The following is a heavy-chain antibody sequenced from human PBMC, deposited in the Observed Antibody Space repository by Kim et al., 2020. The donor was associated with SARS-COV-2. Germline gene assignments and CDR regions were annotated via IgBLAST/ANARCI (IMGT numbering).Heavy chain of an antibody. J-gene: IGHJ4*02. CDR2: ISANGSNT. CDR1: GFTFNDYA. V-gene: IGHV3-64D*06. Sequence: GGSLRLSCSASGFTFNDYAMHWVRQAPGKGLEYVSDISANGSNTYYAASVKGRFTISRDTSENTVYLQLTSLRTEDTAVYYCVRDTYNSSWDFDYWGQGTLVTVSS. D-gene: IGHD6-13*01. CDR3: VRDTYNSSWDFDY.